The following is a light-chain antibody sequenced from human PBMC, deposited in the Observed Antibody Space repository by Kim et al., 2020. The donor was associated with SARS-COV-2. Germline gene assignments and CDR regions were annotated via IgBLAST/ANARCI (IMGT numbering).Light chain of an antibody. V-gene: IGLV1-44*01. Sequence: ELTQPPSASGTPGQRVTISCSGSSSNIGSNTVNWYQQLPGTAPKLLIYSNNQRPSGVPDRFSGSKSGTSASLAISGLQSEDEADYYCAAWDDSMNGLVFGGGTQLTVL. CDR3: AAWDDSMNGLV. J-gene: IGLJ2*01. CDR1: SSNIGSNT. CDR2: SNN.